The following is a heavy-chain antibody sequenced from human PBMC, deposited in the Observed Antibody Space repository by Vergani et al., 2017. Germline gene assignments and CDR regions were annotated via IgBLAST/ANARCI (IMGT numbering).Heavy chain of an antibody. Sequence: QVQLQESGPGLVKPSETLSLTCTVSGGSVSSGSYYWSWIRQPAGKGLGWIGYIYYSGGTNYNPSLKSRVTISVDTSKNHFSLKLSSVTAADTAVYYCARYHDRDSSGYRFDYWGQGTLVTVSS. CDR2: IYYSGGT. J-gene: IGHJ4*02. CDR1: GGSVSSGSYY. CDR3: ARYHDRDSSGYRFDY. D-gene: IGHD3-22*01. V-gene: IGHV4-61*10.